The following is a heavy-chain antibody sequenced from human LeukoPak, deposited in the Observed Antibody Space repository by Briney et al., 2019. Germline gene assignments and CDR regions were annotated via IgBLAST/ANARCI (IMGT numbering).Heavy chain of an antibody. CDR1: GFTFGNFW. Sequence: PGGSLRLSSVASGFTFGNFWMSWVRQAPGKGPEWVSAISGSGGSTYYADSVKGRFTISRDKSKNTLYLQMNSLRAEDTAVYYCAKDAGYYYDSSGYQNWFDPWGQGTLVTVSS. J-gene: IGHJ5*02. D-gene: IGHD3-22*01. CDR3: AKDAGYYYDSSGYQNWFDP. CDR2: ISGSGGST. V-gene: IGHV3-23*01.